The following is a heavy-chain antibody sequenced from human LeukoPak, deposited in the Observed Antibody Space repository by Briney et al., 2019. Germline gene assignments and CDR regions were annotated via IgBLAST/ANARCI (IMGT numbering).Heavy chain of an antibody. CDR3: ARRRKITWGDAFDL. CDR1: GGSISDYY. CDR2: IYNSGST. J-gene: IGHJ3*01. D-gene: IGHD3-16*01. Sequence: MPSETLSLTCTVSGGSISDYYWTWIRQPPGKELEWIGYIYNSGSTNYNPSLESRVTISVDTSKNQFALKLSSVTATDTAVYYCARRRKITWGDAFDLWGQGTVVTVSS. V-gene: IGHV4-59*08.